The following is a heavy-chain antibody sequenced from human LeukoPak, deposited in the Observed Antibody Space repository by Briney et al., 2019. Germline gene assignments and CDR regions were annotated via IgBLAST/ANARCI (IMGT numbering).Heavy chain of an antibody. CDR3: AREEMATAWHYFDY. CDR1: GFTVSSNY. Sequence: GGSLRLSCAASGFTVSSNYMSWIRQAPGKGLEWVSVIYSGGSTYYADSVKGRFTISRDNSKNTLYLQMNSLRAEDTAVYYCAREEMATAWHYFDYWGQGTLVTVSS. V-gene: IGHV3-66*01. J-gene: IGHJ4*02. CDR2: IYSGGST. D-gene: IGHD5-24*01.